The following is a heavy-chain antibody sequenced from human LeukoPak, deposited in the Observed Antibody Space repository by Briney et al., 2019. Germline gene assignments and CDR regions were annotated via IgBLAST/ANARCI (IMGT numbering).Heavy chain of an antibody. Sequence: ASVKVSCKAFGYSLTNYYVHWVRQAPGQGLEWMGEINPSGGSTSYAQKFRGRITVTRDTYTNTVYMDLSSLRSEDTATYYCARGAPTTRIGAGRFDYWGQGSLLTVAS. CDR1: GYSLTNYY. D-gene: IGHD5-12*01. J-gene: IGHJ4*02. V-gene: IGHV1-46*01. CDR3: ARGAPTTRIGAGRFDY. CDR2: INPSGGST.